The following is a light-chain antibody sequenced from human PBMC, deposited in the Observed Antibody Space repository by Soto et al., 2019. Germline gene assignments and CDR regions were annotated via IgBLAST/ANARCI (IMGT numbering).Light chain of an antibody. CDR3: QRRSNCPP. Sequence: EIVLTQSPATLSLSPGERATLSCRASQSVSSSLAWYQQKPGQAPRLLIYDASNRATGIPARFSDSGSGTEFALAMSSLETEDFAVYYCQRRSNCPPVGGGTKVEIK. CDR1: QSVSSS. J-gene: IGKJ4*01. CDR2: DAS. V-gene: IGKV3-11*01.